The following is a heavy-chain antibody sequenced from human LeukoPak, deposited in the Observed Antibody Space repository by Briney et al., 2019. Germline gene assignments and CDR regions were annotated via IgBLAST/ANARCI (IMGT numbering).Heavy chain of an antibody. D-gene: IGHD3-3*01. Sequence: GGSLRLSCAASGFTFSSYAMSWVRQAPGKGLEWVSAISGSGGSTYYADSVKGRFTISRDNSENTLYLQMNSLRAEDTAVYYCAKDHKYYDFWSGSTGEYYFDYWGQGTLVTVSS. V-gene: IGHV3-23*01. CDR3: AKDHKYYDFWSGSTGEYYFDY. CDR2: ISGSGGST. J-gene: IGHJ4*02. CDR1: GFTFSSYA.